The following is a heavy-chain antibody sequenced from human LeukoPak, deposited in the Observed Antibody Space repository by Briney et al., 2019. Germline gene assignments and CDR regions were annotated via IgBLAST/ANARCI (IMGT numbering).Heavy chain of an antibody. CDR2: IIPIFGTA. J-gene: IGHJ6*04. D-gene: IGHD3-9*01. Sequence: ASVKVSCKASGYTFSSYAISWVRQAPGQGLEWMGGIIPIFGTANYAQKFQGRVTITADESTSTAYMELSSLRSEDTAVYYCARSRGYDIPDWMGMDVWGKGTTVTVSS. V-gene: IGHV1-69*13. CDR1: GYTFSSYA. CDR3: ARSRGYDIPDWMGMDV.